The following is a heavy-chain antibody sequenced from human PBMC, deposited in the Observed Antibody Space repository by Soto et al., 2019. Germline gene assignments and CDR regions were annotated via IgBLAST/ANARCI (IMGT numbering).Heavy chain of an antibody. J-gene: IGHJ6*02. Sequence: GGSLRLSCAASGFTFSSYGMHWVRQAPGKGLEWVAVIWYDGSNKYYADSVKGRFTISRDNSKNTLYLQMNSLRAEDTAVYYCARDLRIQELDYYYGMDVWGQGTTVTVSS. CDR1: GFTFSSYG. V-gene: IGHV3-33*01. CDR3: ARDLRIQELDYYYGMDV. D-gene: IGHD2-15*01. CDR2: IWYDGSNK.